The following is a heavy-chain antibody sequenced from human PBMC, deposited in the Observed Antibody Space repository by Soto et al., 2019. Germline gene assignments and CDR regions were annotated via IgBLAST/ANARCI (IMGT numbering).Heavy chain of an antibody. Sequence: GETLKISCKGSGYSFTSYWISWVRQMPGKGLEWMGRIDPSDSYTNYSPSFQGHVTISADKSISTAYLQWSSLKAPDTAMYYCAVLYYYDSSGYYGLDVWGQGTTVTVSS. V-gene: IGHV5-10-1*01. CDR3: AVLYYYDSSGYYGLDV. J-gene: IGHJ6*02. CDR1: GYSFTSYW. CDR2: IDPSDSYT. D-gene: IGHD3-22*01.